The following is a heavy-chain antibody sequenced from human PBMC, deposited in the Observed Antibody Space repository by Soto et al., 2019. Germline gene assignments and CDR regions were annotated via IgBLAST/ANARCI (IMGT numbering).Heavy chain of an antibody. D-gene: IGHD3-3*01. J-gene: IGHJ4*02. CDR1: GFTFSSYA. CDR2: ISGSGGST. CDR3: ATREIKIFGVVIPSYYFDY. V-gene: IGHV3-23*01. Sequence: LRLSCAASGFTFSSYAMSWVRQAPGKGPEWVSAISGSGGSTYLADSVKGRFTISRDNSKNTLYLQMNSLRAEDTAVYYCATREIKIFGVVIPSYYFDYWGQGTLVTVSS.